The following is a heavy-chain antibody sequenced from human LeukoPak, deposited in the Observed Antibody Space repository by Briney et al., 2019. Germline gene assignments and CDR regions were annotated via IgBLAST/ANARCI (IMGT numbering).Heavy chain of an antibody. CDR2: IYSGGTT. J-gene: IGHJ3*02. CDR3: ARGMGYYYDSDAFDI. Sequence: PGGSLRLSCAASGFTVSRNYMTWVRQAPGKGLEWVSVIYSGGTTYYADSVKGRFSISRDNALNSLYLQMNSLRAEDTAVYYCARGMGYYYDSDAFDIWGQGTMVTVSS. V-gene: IGHV3-66*01. D-gene: IGHD3-22*01. CDR1: GFTVSRNY.